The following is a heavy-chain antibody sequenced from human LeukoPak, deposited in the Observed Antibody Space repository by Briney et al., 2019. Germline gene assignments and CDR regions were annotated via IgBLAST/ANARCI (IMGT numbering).Heavy chain of an antibody. CDR3: ARRYSYAGGFDY. CDR2: IYPGDSNS. V-gene: IGHV5-51*01. CDR1: GYSFTSYW. J-gene: IGHJ4*02. Sequence: GESLKISCKGSGYSFTSYWIGWVRQMPGKGLGWMGIIYPGDSNSRYSPSFQGQVTISADKSISTAYLQWSSLEASDTAMYYCARRYSYAGGFDYWGQGTLVTVSS. D-gene: IGHD3-16*01.